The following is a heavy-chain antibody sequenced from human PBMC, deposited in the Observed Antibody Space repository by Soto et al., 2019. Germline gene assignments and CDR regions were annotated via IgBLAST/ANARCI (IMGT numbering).Heavy chain of an antibody. CDR2: ISGSGGST. CDR1: GFTFSSYA. D-gene: IGHD3-16*01. Sequence: EVQLLESGGGLVQPGGSLRLSCAASGFTFSSYAMSWVRQAPGKGLEWVSAISGSGGSTYYADSVKGRFTISRDNSTNTLYLQMNSLSADDTAVYYCAKDARYDGTRDYLDYWGQVTLVTFSS. J-gene: IGHJ4*02. V-gene: IGHV3-23*01. CDR3: AKDARYDGTRDYLDY.